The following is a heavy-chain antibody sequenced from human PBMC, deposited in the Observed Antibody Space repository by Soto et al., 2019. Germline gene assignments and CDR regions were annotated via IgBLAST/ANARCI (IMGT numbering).Heavy chain of an antibody. CDR3: VREQLRPGMVDSLGVLLPEYGL. D-gene: IGHD2-15*01. CDR1: GFDFRTFA. Sequence: GQSLSLSCAAPGFDFRTFAMQWVRQAPGKKMEWHAAISVSGNNAYYADSGKGRFTISRDNSQNSVFLQMSSLRADETAFYYCVREQLRPGMVDSLGVLLPEYGLWGQGTPVTVSS. V-gene: IGHV3-23*01. J-gene: IGHJ4*02. CDR2: ISVSGNNA.